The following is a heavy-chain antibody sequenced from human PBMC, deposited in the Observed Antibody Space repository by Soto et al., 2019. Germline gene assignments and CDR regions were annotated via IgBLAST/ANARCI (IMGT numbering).Heavy chain of an antibody. CDR3: ASTAGRAITMIVVAPDY. CDR1: GGSVSSGSYY. Sequence: SETLSLTCTVSGGSVSSGSYYWSWIRQPPGKGLEWIGYIYYSGSTNYNPSLKSRVTISVDTSKNQFSLKLSSVTAADTAVYYCASTAGRAITMIVVAPDYWGQGTLVTVS. CDR2: IYYSGST. D-gene: IGHD3-22*01. J-gene: IGHJ4*02. V-gene: IGHV4-61*01.